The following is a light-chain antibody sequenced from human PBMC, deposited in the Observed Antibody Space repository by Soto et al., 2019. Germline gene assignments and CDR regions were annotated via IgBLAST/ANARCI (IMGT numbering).Light chain of an antibody. CDR3: LQYHNLWA. J-gene: IGKJ1*01. Sequence: IVMTQSPATLSVSPGESATLSCRASQNIYYNVAWYQHRPGQAPRLLIYRASTRATGVPARFSGSGSGTEFTLTISSLQSEDFTVYSCLQYHNLWAFGQGTNVEI. CDR2: RAS. CDR1: QNIYYN. V-gene: IGKV3-15*01.